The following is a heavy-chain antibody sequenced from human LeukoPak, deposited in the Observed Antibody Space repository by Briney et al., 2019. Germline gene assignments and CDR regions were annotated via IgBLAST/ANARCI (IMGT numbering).Heavy chain of an antibody. D-gene: IGHD6-19*01. J-gene: IGHJ5*02. CDR1: GFTFSSYA. CDR3: AKAPSIAVAATLDWFDH. Sequence: GGSLRLSCAASGFTFSSYAMSWVRQAPGKGLEWVSALSGSGVSTHYADSVKGRFTISRDNSKNTLYLQMNGLRAEDTAVYYCAKAPSIAVAATLDWFDHWGQGTLVTVSS. V-gene: IGHV3-23*01. CDR2: LSGSGVST.